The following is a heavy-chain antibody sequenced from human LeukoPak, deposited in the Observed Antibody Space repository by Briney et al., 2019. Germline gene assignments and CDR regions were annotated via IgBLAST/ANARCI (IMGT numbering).Heavy chain of an antibody. V-gene: IGHV3-21*01. CDR2: ISSSSSYI. J-gene: IGHJ3*02. CDR1: GFTFSSYS. Sequence: GGSLRLSCAASGFTFSSYSMNWVRQAPGKGLEWDSSISSSSSYIYYADSVKGRFTISRDNAKNSLYLQMNSLRAEDTAVYYCARGLQTVVVITTDEQDAFDIWGQGTMVTVSS. CDR3: ARGLQTVVVITTDEQDAFDI. D-gene: IGHD3-22*01.